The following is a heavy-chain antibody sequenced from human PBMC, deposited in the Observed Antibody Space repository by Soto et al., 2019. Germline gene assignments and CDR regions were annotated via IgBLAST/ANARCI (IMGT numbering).Heavy chain of an antibody. D-gene: IGHD3-9*01. CDR2: VYYSGSS. CDR1: AGSASSGSNY. V-gene: IGHV4-61*01. CDR3: ARVGERWQYFDWFYYFDS. J-gene: IGHJ4*02. Sequence: LTCTGSAGSASSGSNYWSWIRQPPGKVLEWIGYVYYSGSSTSNPSLKSRVTMSADTSKNQLSLKVRSVTAADTAVYYCARVGERWQYFDWFYYFDSWGQGALVTVSS.